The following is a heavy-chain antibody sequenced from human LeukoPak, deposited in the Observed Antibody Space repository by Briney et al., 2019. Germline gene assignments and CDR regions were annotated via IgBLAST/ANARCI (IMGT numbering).Heavy chain of an antibody. J-gene: IGHJ3*02. CDR1: GGSISSSSYY. D-gene: IGHD1-26*01. V-gene: IGHV4-39*07. CDR3: ARDIGIYPHVAFDI. Sequence: SETLSLTCTVSGGSISSSSYYWGWIRQPPGKGLEWIGNIYYSGSTYYNPSLKSRVTISVDTSMTQFSLRLTSVTAADTAVYFCARDIGIYPHVAFDIWGQGTMVTVSS. CDR2: IYYSGST.